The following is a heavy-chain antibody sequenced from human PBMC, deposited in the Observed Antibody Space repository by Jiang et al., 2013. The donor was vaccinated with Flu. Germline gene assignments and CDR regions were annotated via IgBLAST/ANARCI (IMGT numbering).Heavy chain of an antibody. Sequence: TCAVYGGSFSGYYWSWIRQPPGKGLEWIGEINHSGSTNYNPSLKSRVTISVDTSKNQFSLKLSSVTAADTAVYYCARDIPTYYYGSGSYPLPPYYYYYGMDVWGQGTTVTVSS. CDR3: ARDIPTYYYGSGSYPLPPYYYYYGMDV. CDR2: INHSGST. D-gene: IGHD3-10*01. V-gene: IGHV4-34*01. CDR1: GGSFSGYY. J-gene: IGHJ6*02.